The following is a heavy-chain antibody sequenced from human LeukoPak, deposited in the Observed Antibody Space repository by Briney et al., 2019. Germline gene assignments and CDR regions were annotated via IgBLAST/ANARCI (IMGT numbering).Heavy chain of an antibody. CDR2: INPYSGGT. J-gene: IGHJ4*02. CDR1: GYTFTDYY. V-gene: IGHV1-2*06. Sequence: ASVKVSCKASGYTFTDYYIHWVRQAPGQGLEWMGRINPYSGGTNYAQKFQGRVTMTRDTSITTAYMEVSRLRSDDTAVYYCARIYRENGYNYVDYWGQGTLVTVSS. D-gene: IGHD5-24*01. CDR3: ARIYRENGYNYVDY.